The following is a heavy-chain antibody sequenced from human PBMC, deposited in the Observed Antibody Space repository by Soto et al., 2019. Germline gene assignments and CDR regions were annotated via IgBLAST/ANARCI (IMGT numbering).Heavy chain of an antibody. V-gene: IGHV3-7*01. CDR2: IKQDGSEK. J-gene: IGHJ4*02. CDR1: GFTFSSYW. CDR3: ARDRRPGHVLRFLEYNY. D-gene: IGHD3-3*01. Sequence: GGSLRLSCAASGFTFSSYWMSWVRQAPGKGLEWVANIKQDGSEKYYVDSVKGRFTISRDNAKNSLYLQMNSLRAEDTAVYYCARDRRPGHVLRFLEYNYWGQGTLVTVSS.